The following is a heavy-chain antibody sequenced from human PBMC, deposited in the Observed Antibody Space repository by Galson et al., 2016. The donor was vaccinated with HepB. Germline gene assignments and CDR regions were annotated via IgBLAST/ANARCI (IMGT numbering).Heavy chain of an antibody. CDR1: RFTFTNYA. CDR2: INAGDGST. D-gene: IGHD3-16*01. V-gene: IGHV1-3*01. J-gene: IGHJ6*02. CDR3: ARVIPQPYVYFYGMDV. Sequence: SVKVSCTASRFTFTNYAIHWVRQAPGQKPEWVSWINAGDGSTRYSQNVQGRVILTSDTSASTAYMELSSLRAADTAVYYCARVIPQPYVYFYGMDVWGQGTTVTVSS.